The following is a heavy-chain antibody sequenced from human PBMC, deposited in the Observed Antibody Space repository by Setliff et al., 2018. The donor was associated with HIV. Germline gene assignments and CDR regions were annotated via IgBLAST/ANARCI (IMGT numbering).Heavy chain of an antibody. Sequence: RASVKVSCKASGYTFTTYAMNWVRQAPGQGLEWMGWINTNTGNPTYAQGFTGRFVFSLDTSVSTAYLRISSLKAGDTAAYYCAREVVVAGVHYYNMDVWGKGTTVTVSS. CDR1: GYTFTTYA. CDR2: INTNTGNP. D-gene: IGHD2-15*01. CDR3: AREVVVAGVHYYNMDV. J-gene: IGHJ6*03. V-gene: IGHV7-4-1*02.